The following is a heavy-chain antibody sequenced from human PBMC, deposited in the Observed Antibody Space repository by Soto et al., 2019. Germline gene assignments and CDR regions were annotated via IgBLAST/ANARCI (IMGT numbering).Heavy chain of an antibody. V-gene: IGHV1-69*13. CDR3: AREEYSSSSRSYYYGMDV. J-gene: IGHJ6*02. CDR2: IIPIFGTA. CDR1: GGTFSSYA. Sequence: SVKVSCKASGGTFSSYAISWVRQAPGQGLEWMGGIIPIFGTANYAQKFQGRVTITADESTSTAYMELSSLRSEDTAVYYCAREEYSSSSRSYYYGMDVWGQGTTVTVSS. D-gene: IGHD6-6*01.